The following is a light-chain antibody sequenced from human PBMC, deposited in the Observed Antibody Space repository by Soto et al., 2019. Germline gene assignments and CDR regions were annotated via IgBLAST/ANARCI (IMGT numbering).Light chain of an antibody. CDR3: QPYSSSPPHT. V-gene: IGKV3-20*01. CDR1: QSVSSSY. J-gene: IGKJ2*01. Sequence: EIVLTQSPGTLSLSPGERATLSCRASQSVSSSYLAWYQQKPGQAPRLLIYGASSRATGIPDRFSGSGSGTDFTLTISRLEPEDFAVYYCQPYSSSPPHTFGQGTKLEIK. CDR2: GAS.